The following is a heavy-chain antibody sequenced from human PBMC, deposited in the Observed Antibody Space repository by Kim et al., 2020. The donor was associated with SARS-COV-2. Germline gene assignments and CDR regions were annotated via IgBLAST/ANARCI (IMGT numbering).Heavy chain of an antibody. J-gene: IGHJ5*02. V-gene: IGHV5-51*01. D-gene: IGHD6-19*01. CDR2: IYPGDSDT. Sequence: GESLKISCKGSGYSFTSYWIGWVRQMPGKGLEWMGIIYPGDSDTRYSPSFQGQVTISADKSISTAYLQWSSLKASDTAMYYCARQWRAAVAALGWFDPWGQGTLVTVSS. CDR1: GYSFTSYW. CDR3: ARQWRAAVAALGWFDP.